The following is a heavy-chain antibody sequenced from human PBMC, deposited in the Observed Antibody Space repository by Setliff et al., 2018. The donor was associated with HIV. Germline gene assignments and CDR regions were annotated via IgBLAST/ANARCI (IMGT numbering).Heavy chain of an antibody. CDR3: ARSRIAAAGTPHYFDY. Sequence: SVKVSCKASGYTFTSYYLHWLRQAPGQGLEWMGGIIPIFGTANYAQKFQGRVTITADESTSTAYMELSSLRSEDTAVYYCARSRIAAAGTPHYFDYWGQGTLVTVSS. CDR2: IIPIFGTA. CDR1: GYTFTSYY. D-gene: IGHD6-13*01. J-gene: IGHJ4*02. V-gene: IGHV1-69*13.